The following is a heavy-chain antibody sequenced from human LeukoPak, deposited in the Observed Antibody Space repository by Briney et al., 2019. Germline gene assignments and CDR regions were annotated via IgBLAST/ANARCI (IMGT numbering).Heavy chain of an antibody. CDR1: GGSISSYY. Sequence: SETLTLTCTVSGGSISSYYWSWIRQPPGKGLEWIGYIYYSGTTNYNPSLKSRVTISVDTSKNQFSLKLSSVTAADTAVYYCARGVYIAAAQYAYWGQGTLVTVSS. J-gene: IGHJ4*02. CDR2: IYYSGTT. V-gene: IGHV4-59*01. D-gene: IGHD6-13*01. CDR3: ARGVYIAAAQYAY.